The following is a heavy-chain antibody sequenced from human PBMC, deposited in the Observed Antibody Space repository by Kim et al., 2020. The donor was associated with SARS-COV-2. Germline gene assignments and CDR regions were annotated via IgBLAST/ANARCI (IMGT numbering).Heavy chain of an antibody. Sequence: QKFQGRVTITADESTSTAYMELSSLRSEDTAVYYCARDCSGGSCYKAFDPWGQGTLVTVSS. V-gene: IGHV1-69*01. CDR3: ARDCSGGSCYKAFDP. D-gene: IGHD2-15*01. J-gene: IGHJ5*02.